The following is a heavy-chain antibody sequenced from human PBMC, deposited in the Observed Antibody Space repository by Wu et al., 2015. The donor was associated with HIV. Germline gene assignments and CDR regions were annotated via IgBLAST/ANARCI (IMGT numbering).Heavy chain of an antibody. CDR1: GGSISSCY. CDR3: AREGVGYCSSTSCSPFDY. D-gene: IGHD2-2*01. Sequence: QVQLQESGPGLVKPSETLSLTCTVSGGSISSCYWSWIRQPAGKGLEWIGRIYTSGSTNYNSSLKSRVTMSVDTSKNQFSLKLSSVTAADTAVYYCAREGVGYCSSTSCSPFDYWGQGTLVTVSS. CDR2: IYTSGST. J-gene: IGHJ4*02. V-gene: IGHV4-4*07.